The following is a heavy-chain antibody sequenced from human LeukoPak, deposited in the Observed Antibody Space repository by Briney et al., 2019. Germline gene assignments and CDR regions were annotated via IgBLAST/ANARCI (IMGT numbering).Heavy chain of an antibody. Sequence: SETLSLTCAVYGGSFSGYYWSWIRQPPGKGLEWIGEINHSGSTNYNPSLKSRVTISVDTSKNQFSLKPSSVTAADTAVYYCAKLLRYFDADAFDIWGQGTMVTVSS. J-gene: IGHJ3*02. CDR2: INHSGST. D-gene: IGHD3-9*01. CDR3: AKLLRYFDADAFDI. V-gene: IGHV4-34*01. CDR1: GGSFSGYY.